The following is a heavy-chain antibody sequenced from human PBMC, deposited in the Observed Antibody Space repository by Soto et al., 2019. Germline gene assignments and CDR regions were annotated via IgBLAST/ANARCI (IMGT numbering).Heavy chain of an antibody. J-gene: IGHJ4*02. D-gene: IGHD6-19*01. CDR1: GFTFDNYA. Sequence: PWGSLRLSCAASGFTFDNYAMHWFRQAPGKGLEWVSGISWNSNTIAYADSVKGRFTISRDNAKNSLYLQMNSLRGEDTAVYYCGEGRGSGWDWYFDNWGQGNLVTGSS. V-gene: IGHV3-9*01. CDR3: GEGRGSGWDWYFDN. CDR2: ISWNSNTI.